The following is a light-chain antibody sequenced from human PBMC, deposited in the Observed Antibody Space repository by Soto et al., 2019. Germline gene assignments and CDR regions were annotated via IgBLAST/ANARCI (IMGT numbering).Light chain of an antibody. Sequence: EIVMTQSPATLSVSPGERATLSCRASQSVSSNLAWYQQKPGQAPRLLIYSASTRASGIPARFSGSGSGADFTLTISSLEPEDFAVYYCQQRSSWITFGQGTRLEIK. CDR2: SAS. V-gene: IGKV3-15*01. CDR1: QSVSSN. J-gene: IGKJ5*01. CDR3: QQRSSWIT.